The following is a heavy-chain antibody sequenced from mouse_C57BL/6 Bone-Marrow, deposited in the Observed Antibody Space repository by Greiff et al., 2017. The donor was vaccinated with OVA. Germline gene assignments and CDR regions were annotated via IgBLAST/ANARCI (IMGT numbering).Heavy chain of an antibody. D-gene: IGHD2-2*01. CDR3: ARHETMVTTGDY. Sequence: DVMLVESGGDLVKPGGSLKLSCAASGFTFSSYGMSWVRQTPDKRLEWVATISSGGSYTYYPDSVKGRFTISRDNAKNTLYLQMSSLKSEDTAMYYCARHETMVTTGDYWGQGTTLTVSS. V-gene: IGHV5-6*02. CDR1: GFTFSSYG. J-gene: IGHJ2*01. CDR2: ISSGGSYT.